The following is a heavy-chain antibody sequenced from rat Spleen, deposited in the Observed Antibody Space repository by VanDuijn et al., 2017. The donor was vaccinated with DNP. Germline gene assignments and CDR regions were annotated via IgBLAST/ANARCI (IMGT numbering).Heavy chain of an antibody. D-gene: IGHD4-4*01. CDR3: ARSVAGVRGYYFDY. CDR1: GFTFSNYD. J-gene: IGHJ2*01. Sequence: EVQLVESGGGLVQPGRSLKLSCAASGFTFSNYDMAWVRQVPGKGLAWVASISIGGGSTYYPDSVKGRFTISRDNAKNTLYLQMNSLRSEDTATYYCARSVAGVRGYYFDYWGQGVMVTVSS. V-gene: IGHV5S13*01. CDR2: ISIGGGST.